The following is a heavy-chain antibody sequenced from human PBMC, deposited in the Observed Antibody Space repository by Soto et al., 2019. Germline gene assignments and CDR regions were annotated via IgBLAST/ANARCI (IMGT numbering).Heavy chain of an antibody. V-gene: IGHV1-3*04. Sequence: ASVKVSCKASGYTFSSSPLHWVRQAPGQRPEWMGWINTADDDTKYSQKFQDRVTLTRDTSASTAYMEVSSLTPEDTAVYYCARDEGVASGNWGQGTLVTVSS. J-gene: IGHJ4*02. CDR3: ARDEGVASGN. CDR1: GYTFSSSP. D-gene: IGHD5-12*01. CDR2: INTADDDT.